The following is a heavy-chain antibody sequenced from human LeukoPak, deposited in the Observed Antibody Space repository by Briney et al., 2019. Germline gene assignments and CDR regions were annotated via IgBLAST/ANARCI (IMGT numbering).Heavy chain of an antibody. CDR1: GGTFISYA. CDR2: IIPIFGTA. J-gene: IGHJ5*02. CDR3: ARDPYDSPWHWFDP. Sequence: ASVKVSCKASGGTFISYAISWVRQAPGQGLEWMGGIIPIFGTANYAQKFQGRVTITTDESTSTAYMELSSLRSEDTAVYYCARDPYDSPWHWFDPWGQGTLVTVSS. V-gene: IGHV1-69*05. D-gene: IGHD3-22*01.